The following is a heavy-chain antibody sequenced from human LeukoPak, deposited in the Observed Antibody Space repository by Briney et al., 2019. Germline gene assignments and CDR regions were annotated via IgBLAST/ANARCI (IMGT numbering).Heavy chain of an antibody. D-gene: IGHD2-2*01. CDR3: ARDLYCNRTSCSV. Sequence: ASVKVSCKASGGTFSIYAISWVRQAPGQGLEWVGVIIPMVGTATYAQRFQGRVTITADESSSTAYMELSSLRSEDTTVYYCARDLYCNRTSCSVWGQGTLVIVSS. CDR1: GGTFSIYA. CDR2: IIPMVGTA. J-gene: IGHJ4*02. V-gene: IGHV1-69*01.